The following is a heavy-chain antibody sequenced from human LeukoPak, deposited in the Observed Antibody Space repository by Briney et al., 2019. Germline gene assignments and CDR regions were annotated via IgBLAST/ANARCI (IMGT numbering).Heavy chain of an antibody. Sequence: PSETLSLTCAVYGGSFSGYYCSWIRQPPGKGLEWIGEINHSGSTNYNPSLKSRVTISVDTSKNQFSLKLSSVTAADTAVYYCARESIAVAGFPFDYWGQGTLVTVSS. J-gene: IGHJ4*02. V-gene: IGHV4-34*01. CDR2: INHSGST. D-gene: IGHD6-19*01. CDR3: ARESIAVAGFPFDY. CDR1: GGSFSGYY.